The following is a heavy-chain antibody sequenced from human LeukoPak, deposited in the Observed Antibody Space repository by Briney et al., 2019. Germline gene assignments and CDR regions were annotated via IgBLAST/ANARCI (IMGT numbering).Heavy chain of an antibody. J-gene: IGHJ6*03. Sequence: SETLSLTCTVSGDSISSYYWSWIRQPPGKGLEWIGYIYYSGTTNYNPSLKSRVTMSVDTSKNQFSLRLTSVTATDTAVYYCARRWNYGRNYYIDVWGNGATVSVSS. CDR3: ARRWNYGRNYYIDV. D-gene: IGHD1-7*01. V-gene: IGHV4-59*12. CDR2: IYYSGTT. CDR1: GDSISSYY.